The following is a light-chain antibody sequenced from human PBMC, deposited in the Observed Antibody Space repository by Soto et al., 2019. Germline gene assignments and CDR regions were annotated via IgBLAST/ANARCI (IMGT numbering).Light chain of an antibody. V-gene: IGLV2-14*03. CDR3: SSYPSTTTRV. J-gene: IGLJ1*01. CDR1: SSDVGGYNY. Sequence: QSVLTQPASVSGSPGQSITISCTGTSSDVGGYNYVSWYQQHPGKGPKLMIYEVSNQPSGVSNRFSGSKSGNTATLTISELQAEDEADYYCSSYPSTTTRVFGTGTKVTVL. CDR2: EVS.